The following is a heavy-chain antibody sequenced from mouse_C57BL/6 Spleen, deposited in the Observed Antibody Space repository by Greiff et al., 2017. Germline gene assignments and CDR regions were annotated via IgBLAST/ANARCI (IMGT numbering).Heavy chain of an antibody. V-gene: IGHV1-76*01. CDR1: GYTFTDYY. J-gene: IGHJ1*03. CDR3: ARDYSNYYWYFDV. D-gene: IGHD2-5*01. CDR2: IYPGSGNT. Sequence: QVQLQQSGAELVRPGASVKLSCKASGYTFTDYYINWVKQRPGQGLEWIARIYPGSGNTYYNEKFKGKATLTAEKSSSTAYMQLSSLTSEDSDVDFCARDYSNYYWYFDVWGTGTTVTVSS.